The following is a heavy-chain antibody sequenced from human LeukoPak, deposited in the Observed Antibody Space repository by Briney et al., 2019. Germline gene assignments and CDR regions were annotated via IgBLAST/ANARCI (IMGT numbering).Heavy chain of an antibody. D-gene: IGHD3-9*01. CDR3: ARVYDILPSYFDY. J-gene: IGHJ4*02. CDR2: INHSGST. Sequence: SETLSLTCAVYGGSFSGYYWSWIRQPPGKGLEWIGEINHSGSTNYNPSLKSRVTISVDTSKNQSSLKLSSVTAADTAVYYCARVYDILPSYFDYWGQGTLVTVSS. V-gene: IGHV4-34*01. CDR1: GGSFSGYY.